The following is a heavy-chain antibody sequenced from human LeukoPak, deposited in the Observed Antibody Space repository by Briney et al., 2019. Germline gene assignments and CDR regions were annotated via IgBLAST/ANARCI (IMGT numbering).Heavy chain of an antibody. Sequence: GGSLRLSCAASGFIVSSNYMSWVRQAPGKGLEWVSAISGPGGSTYYADSVKGRFTISRDNSKNTLFLQINSLRAEDTAMYYCAKLIRDFWSGYSGDYWGQGTLVTVSS. CDR2: ISGPGGST. D-gene: IGHD3-3*01. V-gene: IGHV3-23*01. CDR1: GFIVSSNY. CDR3: AKLIRDFWSGYSGDY. J-gene: IGHJ4*02.